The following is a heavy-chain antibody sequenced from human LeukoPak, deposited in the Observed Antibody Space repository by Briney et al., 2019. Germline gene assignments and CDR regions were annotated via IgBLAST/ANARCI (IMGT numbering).Heavy chain of an antibody. V-gene: IGHV3-30*18. CDR3: AKDFLGSSRAFDI. Sequence: GGSLRLSCAASGFTFSSCGMHWVRQAPGKGLEWVAVISYDGSNKYFADSVKGRFTISRDNSKNTLYLQMNSLRAEDTAVYYCAKDFLGSSRAFDIWGQGTMVTVSS. D-gene: IGHD2-2*01. J-gene: IGHJ3*02. CDR2: ISYDGSNK. CDR1: GFTFSSCG.